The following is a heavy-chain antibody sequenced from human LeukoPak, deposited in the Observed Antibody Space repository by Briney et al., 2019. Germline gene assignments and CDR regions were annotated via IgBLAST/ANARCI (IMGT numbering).Heavy chain of an antibody. V-gene: IGHV3-20*04. CDR2: INWNGGST. D-gene: IGHD6-19*01. CDR3: ASGDSNGWYFDN. Sequence: GGSLRLSXAASGFTIDDYGMSWVRQAPGKWLDWVSGINWNGGSTGYADSVKGRFTISRDNAKSSLYLQMNSLRAEDTALYYCASGDSNGWYFDNWGQGTLVSVSS. CDR1: GFTIDDYG. J-gene: IGHJ4*02.